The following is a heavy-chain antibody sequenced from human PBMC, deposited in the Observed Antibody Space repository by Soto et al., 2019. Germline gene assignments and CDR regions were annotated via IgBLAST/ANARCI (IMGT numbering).Heavy chain of an antibody. CDR3: ARFPVRYFDWSGVGNWFDP. V-gene: IGHV1-69*13. Sequence: GASVKVSCKASGGTFSSYAISWVRQAPGQGLEWMGGIIPIFGTANYAQKFQGRVTITADESTSTAYMELSSLRSEDTAVYYCARFPVRYFDWSGVGNWFDPWGQGTLVTVSS. D-gene: IGHD3-9*01. CDR1: GGTFSSYA. CDR2: IIPIFGTA. J-gene: IGHJ5*02.